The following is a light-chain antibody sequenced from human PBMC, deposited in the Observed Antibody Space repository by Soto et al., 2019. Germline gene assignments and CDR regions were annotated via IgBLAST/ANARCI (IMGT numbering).Light chain of an antibody. CDR3: QQQYFYWT. CDR2: EVS. V-gene: IGKV1-5*03. J-gene: IGKJ1*01. CDR1: QSISPF. Sequence: DIQMTQSPSTLSASVGDRVTITCRASQSISPFLAWYQQKPGKAPNVLISEVSTLKSGVPSRFSGSGSGTEFTLTISCLQPDDSATYYCQQQYFYWTFGQGTKVEVK.